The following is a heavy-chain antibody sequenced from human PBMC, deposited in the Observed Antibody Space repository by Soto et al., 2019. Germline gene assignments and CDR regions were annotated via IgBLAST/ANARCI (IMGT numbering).Heavy chain of an antibody. D-gene: IGHD1-20*01. V-gene: IGHV1-8*01. CDR1: GYTFTSYD. CDR3: ARAKYNWSSVTRWFDP. J-gene: IGHJ5*02. Sequence: QVQLVQSGAEVKKPGASVKVSCKASGYTFTSYDINWVRQATGQGLEWMGWMNPNSGNTGYAQKFQGRVTMTRNTSISTAYMELGSLRSEDTAVDYCARAKYNWSSVTRWFDPWGQGTLVTVSS. CDR2: MNPNSGNT.